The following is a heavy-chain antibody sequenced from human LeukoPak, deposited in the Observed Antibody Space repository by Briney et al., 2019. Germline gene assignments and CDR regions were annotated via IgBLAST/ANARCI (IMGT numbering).Heavy chain of an antibody. Sequence: SETLSLTCTVSGGSITNYYWSWMRQSPGKGLEWIGEINHSGSTNYNPSLKSRVTISVDTSKNQFSLKLSSVTAADTAVYYCARGSNWGSDWGQGTLVTVSS. CDR2: INHSGST. V-gene: IGHV4-34*01. CDR3: ARGSNWGSD. J-gene: IGHJ4*02. CDR1: GGSITNYY. D-gene: IGHD7-27*01.